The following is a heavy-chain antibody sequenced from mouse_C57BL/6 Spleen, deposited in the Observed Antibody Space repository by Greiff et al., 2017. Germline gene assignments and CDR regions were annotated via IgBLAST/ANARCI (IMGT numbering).Heavy chain of an antibody. Sequence: VKLQQPGAELVMPGASVKLSCKASGYTFTSYWMHWVKQRPGQGLEWIGEIDPSDSYTNYNQKFKGKSTLTVDKSSSTAYMQLSSLTSEDSAVYYCARPYYYGSSHFAYWGQGTLVTVSA. CDR3: ARPYYYGSSHFAY. D-gene: IGHD1-1*01. CDR2: IDPSDSYT. CDR1: GYTFTSYW. V-gene: IGHV1-69*01. J-gene: IGHJ3*01.